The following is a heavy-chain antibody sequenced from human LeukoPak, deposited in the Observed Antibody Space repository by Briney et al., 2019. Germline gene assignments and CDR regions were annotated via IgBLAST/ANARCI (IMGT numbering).Heavy chain of an antibody. V-gene: IGHV4-39*01. Sequence: SETLSLTCTVSGGSISSSSYYWGWIRQPPGKGLGWIGSIYYSGSTYYNPSLKSRVTISVDTSRNQFSLKLSSVTAADTAVYYCARRVAPYYHDSSGYYHTYNWFDPWGQGTLVTVSS. CDR1: GGSISSSSYY. CDR2: IYYSGST. J-gene: IGHJ5*02. CDR3: ARRVAPYYHDSSGYYHTYNWFDP. D-gene: IGHD3-22*01.